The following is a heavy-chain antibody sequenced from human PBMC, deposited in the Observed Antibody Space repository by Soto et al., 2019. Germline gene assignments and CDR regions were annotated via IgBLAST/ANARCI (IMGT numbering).Heavy chain of an antibody. Sequence: EVQLVESGGGLVQPGGSLRLSCAASGFTFSTYCMSWVRQAPGKGLEWVANIKQDGSQKYYVDSVKGRFTISRDNAKNSLYLQMNSLRVEDTAVYYCARDSYCSGGTCYSIGYFQHWGQGTLVTVSS. D-gene: IGHD2-15*01. V-gene: IGHV3-7*01. CDR1: GFTFSTYC. J-gene: IGHJ1*01. CDR2: IKQDGSQK. CDR3: ARDSYCSGGTCYSIGYFQH.